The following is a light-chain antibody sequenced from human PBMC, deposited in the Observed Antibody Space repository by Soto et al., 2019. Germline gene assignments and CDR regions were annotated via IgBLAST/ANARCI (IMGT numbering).Light chain of an antibody. CDR2: GAS. CDR3: QQYNNWPQT. V-gene: IGKV3-15*01. Sequence: EIVLTQSPATLSLSPGERATLSCRASQSVSSYLAWYQQKPGQAPRLLIYGASTRATGIPARFSGSGSGTQFTLTISSLQSEDFAVYYCQQYNNWPQTFGQGTKVDI. CDR1: QSVSSY. J-gene: IGKJ1*01.